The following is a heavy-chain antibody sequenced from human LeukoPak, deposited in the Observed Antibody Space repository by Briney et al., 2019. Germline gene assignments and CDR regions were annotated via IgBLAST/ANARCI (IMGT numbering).Heavy chain of an antibody. CDR3: ARTARIADHYYYYYYMDV. CDR2: IYHSGNT. J-gene: IGHJ6*03. CDR1: GDSITDYY. V-gene: IGHV4-59*01. D-gene: IGHD6-13*01. Sequence: PSETLSLTCNVSGDSITDYYWSWIRQPPGKGLEWIGFIYHSGNTNYNPSLASRVTLSLDTSKTQLSLRLTSVTAADTAVYYCARTARIADHYYYYYYMDVWGKGTTVTVSS.